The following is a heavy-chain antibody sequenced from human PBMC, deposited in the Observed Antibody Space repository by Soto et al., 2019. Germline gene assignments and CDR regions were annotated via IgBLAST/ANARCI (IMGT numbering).Heavy chain of an antibody. CDR3: ANSRRVAKSPDDY. J-gene: IGHJ4*02. CDR1: GFTFSSYA. CDR2: ISGSGGST. Sequence: EVQLLESGGGSVQPGGSLRLSCAASGFTFSSYAMSWVRQAPGKGLEWVSAISGSGGSTYYADSVKGRFTISRDNSKNTLYLQMNSLRAEDTAVYYCANSRRVAKSPDDYWGQGTLVTVSS. D-gene: IGHD2-15*01. V-gene: IGHV3-23*01.